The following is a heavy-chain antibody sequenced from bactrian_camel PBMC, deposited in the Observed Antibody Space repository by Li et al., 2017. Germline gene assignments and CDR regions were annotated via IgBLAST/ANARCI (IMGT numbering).Heavy chain of an antibody. CDR1: GFAFKDIS. Sequence: HVQLVESGGNLVQPGGSLRLSCVASGFAFKDISMTWVRQAPGKGLEWVSSINSGSGPANYAVSVKGRFTISKDNALSTLYLQMRSLKPEDTAMYYCAAGWGHCDLQTDFQHWGRGTQVTVS. D-gene: IGHD3*01. CDR2: INSGSGPA. V-gene: IGHV3S1*01. CDR3: AAGWGHCDLQTDFQH. J-gene: IGHJ4*01.